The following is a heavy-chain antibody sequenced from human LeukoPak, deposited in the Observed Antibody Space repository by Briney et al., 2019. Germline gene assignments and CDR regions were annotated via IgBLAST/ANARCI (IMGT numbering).Heavy chain of an antibody. CDR2: ISYDGSNK. D-gene: IGHD3-10*01. CDR1: GFSFSASA. CDR3: ARALDGSGILFRGNNWFDP. V-gene: IGHV3-30*04. J-gene: IGHJ5*02. Sequence: GGSLRLSCAASGFSFSASAMHWVRQAPGKGLEWVAVISYDGSNKYYADSVKGRFTISRDNSKNTLYLQMNSLRAEDTAVYYCARALDGSGILFRGNNWFDPWGQGTLVTVSS.